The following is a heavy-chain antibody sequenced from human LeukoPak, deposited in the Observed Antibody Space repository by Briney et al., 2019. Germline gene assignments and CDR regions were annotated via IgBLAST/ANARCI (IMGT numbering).Heavy chain of an antibody. CDR3: AGAVDAGTVDY. V-gene: IGHV3-7*01. CDR1: GFTFSNTW. D-gene: IGHD3-9*01. J-gene: IGHJ4*02. CDR2: INEDGSEQ. Sequence: GGSLRLSCAASGFTFSNTWMSWVRQAPGKGLEWVANINEDGSEQYYVDSVKGRLTISRDNAKNSLYLQMNTLRAEDTAIYHCAGAVDAGTVDYWGQGTLVTVSS.